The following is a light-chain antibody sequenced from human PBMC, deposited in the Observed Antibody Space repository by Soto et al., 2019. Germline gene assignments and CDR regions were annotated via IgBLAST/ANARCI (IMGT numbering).Light chain of an antibody. Sequence: SYELTQSPSVSVSPGQTATITCSGDKLGDKYAYWYQQKPGQSPVVVIYEDTKRPSGIPERFSGSNSGNTATLTISGTQAMDEADYYCQAWDSSFVVFGGGTKLTVL. V-gene: IGLV3-1*01. CDR1: KLGDKY. J-gene: IGLJ2*01. CDR2: EDT. CDR3: QAWDSSFVV.